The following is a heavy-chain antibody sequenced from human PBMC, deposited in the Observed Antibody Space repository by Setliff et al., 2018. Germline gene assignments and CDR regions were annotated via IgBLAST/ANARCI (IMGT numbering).Heavy chain of an antibody. CDR3: ARGGGSVLPNYFYFNYMDV. J-gene: IGHJ6*03. D-gene: IGHD2-15*01. V-gene: IGHV4-34*01. CDR2: INHSGST. Sequence: KPSETLSLTCAVYGGSFSGYYWSWIRQPPGKGPEWIGEINHSGSTNYNQSLKSRVTLSVDTSKNQFSLQLTSVTAADTAIYYCARGGGSVLPNYFYFNYMDVWGKGTTVTVSS. CDR1: GGSFSGYY.